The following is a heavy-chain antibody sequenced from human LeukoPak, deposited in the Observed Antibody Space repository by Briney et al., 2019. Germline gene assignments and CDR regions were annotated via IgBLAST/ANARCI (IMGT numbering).Heavy chain of an antibody. D-gene: IGHD3-10*01. CDR1: GYSFTSYW. V-gene: IGHV5-10-1*01. CDR2: IDPSDSYT. Sequence: GESLKISCKGSGYSFTSYWISWVRQMPEKGLEWMGRIDPSDSYTNYSPSFQGHVTISADKSISTAYLQWSSLKASDTAMYYCARHERPGYYGSGSYYGYWGQGTLVTVSS. CDR3: ARHERPGYYGSGSYYGY. J-gene: IGHJ4*02.